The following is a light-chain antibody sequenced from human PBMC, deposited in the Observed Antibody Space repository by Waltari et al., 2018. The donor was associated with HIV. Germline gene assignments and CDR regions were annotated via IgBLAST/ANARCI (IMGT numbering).Light chain of an antibody. CDR2: GFP. CDR3: SSYTSSSTLYV. Sequence: QSALTQPASVPVSPGQSTTISCTGTSSDIGDYDYVPWYQQPPVKAPKLMAYGFPNRPPGGSNRFSGSKSGNTASLTISGLQAEDEADYYCSSYTSSSTLYVFGTGTKVTVL. J-gene: IGLJ1*01. CDR1: SSDIGDYDY. V-gene: IGLV2-14*01.